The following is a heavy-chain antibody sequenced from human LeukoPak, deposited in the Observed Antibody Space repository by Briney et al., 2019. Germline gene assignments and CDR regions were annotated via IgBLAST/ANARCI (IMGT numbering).Heavy chain of an antibody. D-gene: IGHD3-9*01. Sequence: PGRSLRLSCAASGFTFDEYAMHWVRQAPGKGLEWGSGISWDSGSIGYADSVKGRFTISRDNAKNSLYLQMYSLRAEDTAFYNCAKGSLGLVIAYIGDYSGERTLVTVSS. CDR2: ISWDSGSI. CDR1: GFTFDEYA. V-gene: IGHV3-9*01. J-gene: IGHJ4*02. CDR3: AKGSLGLVIAYIGDY.